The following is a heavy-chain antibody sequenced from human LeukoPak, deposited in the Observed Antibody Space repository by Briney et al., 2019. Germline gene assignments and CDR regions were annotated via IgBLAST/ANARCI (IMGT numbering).Heavy chain of an antibody. CDR1: GGSISSYY. CDR3: ARRAYSYGYYYYYGMDV. J-gene: IGHJ6*02. CDR2: IYYSGSS. D-gene: IGHD5-18*01. Sequence: SETLSLTCTVSGGSISSYYWRWIRQPPGKGLEGSGDIYYSGSSNYNPSLKTPVPISVDTSKHQSSLKLSSVTAADTAVYYCARRAYSYGYYYYYGMDVWGQGTTVTVSS. V-gene: IGHV4-59*08.